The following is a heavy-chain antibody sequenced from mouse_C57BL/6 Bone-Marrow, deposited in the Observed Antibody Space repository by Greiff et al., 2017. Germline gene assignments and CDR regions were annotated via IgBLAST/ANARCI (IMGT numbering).Heavy chain of an antibody. Sequence: EVKLMESGAELVRPGASVKLSCTASGFNIKDDYMHWVKQRPEQGLEWIGWIDPENGDTEYASKFPGKATITADTSSNTAYLQLSSLTSEDTAVYYCTTSFITTVVVDYWGQGTTLTVSS. CDR2: IDPENGDT. CDR1: GFNIKDDY. D-gene: IGHD1-1*01. V-gene: IGHV14-4*01. CDR3: TTSFITTVVVDY. J-gene: IGHJ2*01.